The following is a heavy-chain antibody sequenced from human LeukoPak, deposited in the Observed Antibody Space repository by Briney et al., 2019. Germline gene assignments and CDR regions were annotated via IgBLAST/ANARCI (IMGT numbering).Heavy chain of an antibody. V-gene: IGHV4-59*08. CDR2: IYYTGST. Sequence: SETLSLTCAVSGGSISSYYWSWIRQPPGKGLEWIGYIYYTGSTNYNPSLKSRVTISLDTSKNQFSLKLSSMTAADTAVYYCARQRVNKWNNLWSFDYWGQGTLVTVSS. CDR1: GGSISSYY. J-gene: IGHJ4*02. CDR3: ARQRVNKWNNLWSFDY. D-gene: IGHD1/OR15-1a*01.